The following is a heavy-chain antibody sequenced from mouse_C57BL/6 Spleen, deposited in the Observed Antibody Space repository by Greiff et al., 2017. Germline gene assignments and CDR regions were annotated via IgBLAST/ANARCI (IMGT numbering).Heavy chain of an antibody. CDR1: GYSFTSYY. Sequence: QVQLQQSGPELVKPGASVKISCKASGYSFTSYYIHWVKQRPGQGLEWIGWIYPGSGNTKYNEKFKGKATLTADTSSSTAYMQLSSLTSEDSAVYYCARSRIYDGYFDYWGQGTTLTVSS. CDR2: IYPGSGNT. CDR3: ARSRIYDGYFDY. J-gene: IGHJ2*01. V-gene: IGHV1-66*01. D-gene: IGHD2-3*01.